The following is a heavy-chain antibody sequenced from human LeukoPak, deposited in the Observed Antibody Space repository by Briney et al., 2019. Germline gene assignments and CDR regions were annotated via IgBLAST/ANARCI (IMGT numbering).Heavy chain of an antibody. J-gene: IGHJ4*02. Sequence: PGGSLRLSCAASGFSFSNYGMHWVRQAPGKGLEWVGLIRYDGTNKYYADFVKGRFTIFRDKSKNTLYLQMNSLRVEDTAVYSCAKDRAESAMWYGGFDYWGQGTLVTVSS. CDR1: GFSFSNYG. CDR2: IRYDGTNK. D-gene: IGHD3-16*01. CDR3: AKDRAESAMWYGGFDY. V-gene: IGHV3-30*02.